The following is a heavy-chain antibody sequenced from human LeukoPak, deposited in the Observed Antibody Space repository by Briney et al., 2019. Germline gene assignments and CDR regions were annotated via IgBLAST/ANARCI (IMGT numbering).Heavy chain of an antibody. CDR1: GGSIMSYY. CDR2: IYTSGST. Sequence: SETLSLTCTVSGGSIMSYYWSWIRQPPGKGLEWIGYIYTSGSTNYNPSLKSRVTISVDTSKNQFSLKLSSVTAADTAVYYCARHGYGDYGFDPWGQGTLVTVSS. CDR3: ARHGYGDYGFDP. D-gene: IGHD4-17*01. J-gene: IGHJ5*02. V-gene: IGHV4-4*09.